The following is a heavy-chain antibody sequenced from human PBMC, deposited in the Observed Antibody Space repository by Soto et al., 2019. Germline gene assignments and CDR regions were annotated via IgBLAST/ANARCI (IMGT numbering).Heavy chain of an antibody. Sequence: SETLSLTCTVSGGSISSSSYYWGWIRQPPGKGLEWIGSIYYSGSTYYNPSLKSRVTISVDTSKNQFSLKLSSVTAADTAVYYCARLEIAARITGTTYYFDYWGQGTLVTVSS. J-gene: IGHJ4*02. CDR3: ARLEIAARITGTTYYFDY. V-gene: IGHV4-39*01. CDR1: GGSISSSSYY. CDR2: IYYSGST. D-gene: IGHD1-20*01.